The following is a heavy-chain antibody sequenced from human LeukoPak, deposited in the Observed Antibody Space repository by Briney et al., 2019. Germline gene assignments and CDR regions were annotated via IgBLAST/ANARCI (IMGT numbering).Heavy chain of an antibody. Sequence: GGSLRLSCAASGFTFSSYAMSWVRQAPGKGLEWVSAISGSGGSTYYADSVKGRFTISGDNSKNTLYLQMNSLRAEDTAVYYCAKDGLKLWLFDYWGQGTLVTVSS. V-gene: IGHV3-23*01. J-gene: IGHJ4*02. D-gene: IGHD2-21*01. CDR3: AKDGLKLWLFDY. CDR2: ISGSGGST. CDR1: GFTFSSYA.